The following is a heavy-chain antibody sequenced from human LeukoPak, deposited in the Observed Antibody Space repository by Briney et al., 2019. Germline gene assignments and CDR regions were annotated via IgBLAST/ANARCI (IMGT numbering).Heavy chain of an antibody. CDR1: GFTFSSYA. J-gene: IGHJ4*02. D-gene: IGHD3-10*01. CDR2: ISGSGGST. CDR3: VRDDSGSVIRGVLHY. V-gene: IGHV3-23*01. Sequence: GGSLRLSCAASGFTFSSYAMSWVRQAPGKGLEWVSAISGSGGSTYYADSVKGRFTLSRDNSKNTLYLQMNSLIAEDTAVYHCVRDDSGSVIRGVLHYWGQGALVTVSS.